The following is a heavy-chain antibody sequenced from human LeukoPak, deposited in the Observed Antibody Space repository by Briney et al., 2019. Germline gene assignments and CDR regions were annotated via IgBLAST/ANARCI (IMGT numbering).Heavy chain of an antibody. CDR1: GFTFSSYW. Sequence: GGSLRLSCAASGFTFSSYWMHWVRQAPGKGLVWVSRINSDGSSTSYADSVKGRFTISRDNAKNTLYLQMNSLRAVDTAVYYCGRVGGPGAVDYWGQGTLVTVSS. J-gene: IGHJ4*02. CDR3: GRVGGPGAVDY. D-gene: IGHD2-2*01. CDR2: INSDGSST. V-gene: IGHV3-74*01.